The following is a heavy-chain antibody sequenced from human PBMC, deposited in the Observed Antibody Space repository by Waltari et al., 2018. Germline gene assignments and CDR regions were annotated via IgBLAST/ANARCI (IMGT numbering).Heavy chain of an antibody. D-gene: IGHD3-16*01. CDR3: ARDGRYAHSRGYFDY. CDR1: GFFVSSNY. CDR2: IHIGYHDGNT. V-gene: IGHV3-53*01. J-gene: IGHJ4*02. Sequence: EVQLVESGGALIQPGGSLRLSCAVSGFFVSSNYMTWVRQAPGKGLRWVSVIHIGYHDGNTHYADSVKGRFTISRDSSKNTVYLQLNNVIAEDTAVYFCARDGRYAHSRGYFDYWGRGTLVTVSA.